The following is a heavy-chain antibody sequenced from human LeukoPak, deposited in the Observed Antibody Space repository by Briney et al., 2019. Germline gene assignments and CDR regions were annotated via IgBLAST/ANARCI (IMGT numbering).Heavy chain of an antibody. D-gene: IGHD3-10*01. J-gene: IGHJ5*02. CDR1: GFTFSSYG. Sequence: GGSLRLSCAASGFTFSSYGMHWVRQAPGKGLEWVAVISYDGSNKYYADSVKGRFTISRDNSKNTQYLQMNSLRAEDTAVYYCAKGSYYYGSGSYQNWFDPWGQGTLVTVSS. CDR3: AKGSYYYGSGSYQNWFDP. CDR2: ISYDGSNK. V-gene: IGHV3-30*18.